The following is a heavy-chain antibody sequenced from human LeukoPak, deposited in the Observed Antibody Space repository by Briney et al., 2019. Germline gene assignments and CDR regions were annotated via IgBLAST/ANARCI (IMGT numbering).Heavy chain of an antibody. J-gene: IGHJ3*02. D-gene: IGHD2-15*01. Sequence: GGSLRLSCSASGFTFSSYSMNWVRQAPGKGLEWVSSISSSSSHIYYADSVKGRFTISRDNAKNSLYLQMNSLRAEDTAVYYCARGLVVVVAATHYYDSSGYTQDAFDIWGQGTMVTVSS. V-gene: IGHV3-21*01. CDR2: ISSSSSHI. CDR3: ARGLVVVVAATHYYDSSGYTQDAFDI. CDR1: GFTFSSYS.